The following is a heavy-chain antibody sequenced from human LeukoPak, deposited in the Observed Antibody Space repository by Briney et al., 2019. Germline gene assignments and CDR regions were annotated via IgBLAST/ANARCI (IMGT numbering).Heavy chain of an antibody. CDR2: IIPSSGDT. J-gene: IGHJ6*01. Sequence: ASVKVSCKASGYTFTGYYVQWVRQAPGQGLEWIGWIIPSSGDTDCAQKFQGRVTITRDTSISPAFMDLSRLKSDDTAVYYCERQGPQYSSSGTDAWGQG. CDR1: GYTFTGYY. CDR3: ERQGPQYSSSGTDA. V-gene: IGHV1-2*02.